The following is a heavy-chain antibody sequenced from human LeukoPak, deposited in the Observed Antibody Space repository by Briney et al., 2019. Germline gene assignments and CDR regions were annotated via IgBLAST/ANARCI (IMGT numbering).Heavy chain of an antibody. J-gene: IGHJ4*02. V-gene: IGHV5-51*01. CDR3: ARLGEAVVVPAARPFDY. CDR2: IHPGESDT. CDR1: GYAITSYW. Sequence: GESLQISCKGSGYAITSYWIGWGRQMPGKGVEWMGIIHPGESDTRYSPSFQGEVNISAEKSISTPYLQWSSLKASDTAMYYCARLGEAVVVPAARPFDYWGQGTLVTVSS. D-gene: IGHD2-2*01.